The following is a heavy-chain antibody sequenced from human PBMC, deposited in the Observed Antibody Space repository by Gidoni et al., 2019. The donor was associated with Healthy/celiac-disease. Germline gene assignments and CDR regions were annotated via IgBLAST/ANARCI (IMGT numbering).Heavy chain of an antibody. D-gene: IGHD1-26*01. J-gene: IGHJ4*02. CDR3: ARWVGATPFRVGDGNFDY. Sequence: QVQLVESGGGLVKPGGSLRLSCAASGFTFSGYYMSWIRQAPGKGLEWVSYISSSSSYTNYADSVKGRFTISRDNAKNSLYLQMNSLRAEDTAVYYCARWVGATPFRVGDGNFDYWGQGTLVTVSS. CDR1: GFTFSGYY. V-gene: IGHV3-11*06. CDR2: ISSSSSYT.